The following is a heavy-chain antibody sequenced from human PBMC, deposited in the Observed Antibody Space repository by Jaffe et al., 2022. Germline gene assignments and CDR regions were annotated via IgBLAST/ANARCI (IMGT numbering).Heavy chain of an antibody. CDR1: GGTFSSYA. CDR3: ARDPGDYDILTGYYIMVGFHY. J-gene: IGHJ4*02. D-gene: IGHD3-9*01. V-gene: IGHV1-69*01. Sequence: QVQLVQSGAEVKKPGSSVKVSCKASGGTFSSYAISWVRQAPGQGLEWMGGIIPIFGTANYAQKFQGRVTITADESTSTAYMELSSLRSEDTAVYYCARDPGDYDILTGYYIMVGFHYWGQGTLVTVSS. CDR2: IIPIFGTA.